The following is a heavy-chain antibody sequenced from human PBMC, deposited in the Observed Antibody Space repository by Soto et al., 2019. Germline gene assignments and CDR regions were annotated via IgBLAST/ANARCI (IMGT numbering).Heavy chain of an antibody. J-gene: IGHJ4*02. CDR3: ARVRYGDY. D-gene: IGHD1-1*01. CDR2: ISAHNGNT. Sequence: QVHLVQSGAEVKKPGASVKVSCKGSGYTFTSYGITWVRQAPGQGLEWMGWISAHNGNTNYAQKLQGRVTVTTDTSTSTAYMELRSLRSADTAVDYCARVRYGDYWGQGALVTFYS. V-gene: IGHV1-18*01. CDR1: GYTFTSYG.